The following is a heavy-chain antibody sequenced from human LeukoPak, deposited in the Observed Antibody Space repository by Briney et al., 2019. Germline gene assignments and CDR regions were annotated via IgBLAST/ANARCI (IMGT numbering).Heavy chain of an antibody. CDR3: ARGPSDASFDY. V-gene: IGHV1-2*02. CDR2: ISPINGGI. Sequence: ASVKVSCKTSGYTFSAYYIHWMRQAPGQGFEWMGWISPINGGIRVAQKFQGRVTMTRDTSMNTVYVELSGLLTDDTAVYFCARGPSDASFDYWGQGTLVTVSS. D-gene: IGHD1-26*01. J-gene: IGHJ4*02. CDR1: GYTFSAYY.